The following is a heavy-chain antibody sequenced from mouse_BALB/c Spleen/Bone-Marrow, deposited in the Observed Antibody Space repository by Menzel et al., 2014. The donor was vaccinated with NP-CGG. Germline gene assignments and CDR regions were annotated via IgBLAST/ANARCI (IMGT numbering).Heavy chain of an antibody. CDR3: GREGDYGYGWFAY. CDR1: GESFTGYL. CDR2: INPYNGDT. J-gene: IGHJ3*01. V-gene: IGHV1-37*01. Sequence: VQLQQSGPEPVKPGASVKISCKASGESFTGYLMNWVKQSHGKSLEWIGRINPYNGDTFYNREFKGKATLTVDKSSSTAHMELLSLTSEDSAVYYCGREGDYGYGWFAYWGQGTLVTVSA. D-gene: IGHD1-2*01.